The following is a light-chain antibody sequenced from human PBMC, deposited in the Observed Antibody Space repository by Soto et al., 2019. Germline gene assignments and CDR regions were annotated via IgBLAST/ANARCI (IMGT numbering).Light chain of an antibody. V-gene: IGLV1-40*01. Sequence: QSVLTQPPSVSGAPGQKVIISCTGSTSNIGAGYDVHWYQHLPGTAPKLLIYSNSNRPSGVPDRLSGSKSGTSASLAITGLQVEDEADYYCQSYDSSLSAAVFGGGTKVTVL. J-gene: IGLJ3*02. CDR2: SNS. CDR1: TSNIGAGYD. CDR3: QSYDSSLSAAV.